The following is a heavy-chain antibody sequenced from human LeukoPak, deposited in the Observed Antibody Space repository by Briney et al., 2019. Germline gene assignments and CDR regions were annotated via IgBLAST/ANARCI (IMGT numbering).Heavy chain of an antibody. Sequence: RSGGSLRLSCVASGLTFSSSWMAWVRQAPGKGLQWVANINHDGSVKNYVGSVKGRFAISRDNAQNSFYLQMNSLETDDTAVYYCAKDSYSKGDYWGQGTLVTVSS. J-gene: IGHJ4*02. CDR2: INHDGSVK. V-gene: IGHV3-7*01. D-gene: IGHD4-11*01. CDR1: GLTFSSSW. CDR3: AKDSYSKGDY.